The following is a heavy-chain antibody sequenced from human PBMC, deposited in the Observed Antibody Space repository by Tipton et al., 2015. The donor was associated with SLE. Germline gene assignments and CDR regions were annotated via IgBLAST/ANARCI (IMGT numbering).Heavy chain of an antibody. V-gene: IGHV3-23*01. J-gene: IGHJ3*01. CDR2: ISGSGGST. CDR3: AKEGHIVVVTD. D-gene: IGHD2-21*02. Sequence: SLRLSCAASGFTFSIYAMSWVRQAPGKGLEWVSGISGSGGSTYYADSVKGRFTISRDNSKNTLYLQMNSLRSEDTALYYCAKEGHIVVVTDWGQGTMVTVSS. CDR1: GFTFSIYA.